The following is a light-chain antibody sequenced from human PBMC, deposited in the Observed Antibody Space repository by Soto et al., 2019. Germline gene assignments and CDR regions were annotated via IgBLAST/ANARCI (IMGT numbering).Light chain of an antibody. CDR3: QQANSFPWT. CDR2: AAS. CDR1: QSIGTW. Sequence: DIQMTQSPSTLSASVGDRVTITCRASQSIGTWLAWYQHRPGKAPSLLIYAASNLQSGVPSRFSGSGSGTDFTLTISSLQPEDFATYYCQQANSFPWTFGQGTKVDIK. J-gene: IGKJ1*01. V-gene: IGKV1-12*01.